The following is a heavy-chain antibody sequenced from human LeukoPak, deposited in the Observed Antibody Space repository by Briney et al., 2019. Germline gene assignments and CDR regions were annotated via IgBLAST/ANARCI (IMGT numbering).Heavy chain of an antibody. CDR1: GFTLISTA. J-gene: IGHJ4*02. Sequence: GGSLRLSCAASGFTLISTAMSWVRQAPGKGRGWVSAISGSGGSTYYADSVKGRCTISRDNSKNTLYLQMNSLRAEETAVYYCAKEGWRSLPPDCWGQGTLVTVYS. V-gene: IGHV3-23*01. D-gene: IGHD3-16*02. CDR2: ISGSGGST. CDR3: AKEGWRSLPPDC.